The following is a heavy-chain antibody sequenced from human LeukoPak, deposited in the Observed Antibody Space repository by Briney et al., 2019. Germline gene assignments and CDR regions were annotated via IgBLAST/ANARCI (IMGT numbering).Heavy chain of an antibody. Sequence: GGSLRLSCVASGFTFSSYAMNWVRQAPGKGLEWVSVVSVSGENTYFADSVKGRFTISRDNSKNTLYLQMNSLRADDTAMYYCAKVASGGNCYLSDYWGQGTLVTVSS. D-gene: IGHD2-15*01. V-gene: IGHV3-23*01. CDR1: GFTFSSYA. CDR3: AKVASGGNCYLSDY. J-gene: IGHJ4*02. CDR2: VSVSGENT.